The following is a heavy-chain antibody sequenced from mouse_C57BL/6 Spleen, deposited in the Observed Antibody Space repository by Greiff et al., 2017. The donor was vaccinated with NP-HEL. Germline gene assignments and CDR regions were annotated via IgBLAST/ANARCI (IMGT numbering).Heavy chain of an antibody. CDR3: ASRGGEKTPYYFDY. CDR2: ISSGGSYT. V-gene: IGHV5-6*02. Sequence: EVKLEESGGDLVKPGGSLKLSCAASGFTFSSYGMSWVRQTPDKRLEWVATISSGGSYTYYPDSVKGRFTISRDNAKNTMYLQMSSLKSEDTAMYYCASRGGEKTPYYFDYWGQGTTLTVSS. J-gene: IGHJ2*01. CDR1: GFTFSSYG.